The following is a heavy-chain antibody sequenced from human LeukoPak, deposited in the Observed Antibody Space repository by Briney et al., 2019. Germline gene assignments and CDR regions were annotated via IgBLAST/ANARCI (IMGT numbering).Heavy chain of an antibody. Sequence: PGGSLRLSCAASGFTFNTYGMSWVRQAPGKGLEWVSGISGSGGATYYADSVKGRFTVSRDDPHNTLYLQMNSVRAEDTAVYFCAKAPVTSCRGAYCYPFDSWGQGTLVTVSS. CDR1: GFTFNTYG. CDR2: ISGSGGAT. CDR3: AKAPVTSCRGAYCYPFDS. J-gene: IGHJ4*02. D-gene: IGHD2-21*01. V-gene: IGHV3-23*01.